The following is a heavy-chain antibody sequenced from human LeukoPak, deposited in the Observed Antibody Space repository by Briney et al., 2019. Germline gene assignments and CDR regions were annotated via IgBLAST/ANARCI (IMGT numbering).Heavy chain of an antibody. V-gene: IGHV1-69*04. CDR3: AKKARVVVIADDAFDI. CDR2: IIPILGIA. J-gene: IGHJ3*02. CDR1: GGTFSSYA. Sequence: SVKVSCKASGGTFSSYAISWVRQAPGQGLEWMGRIIPILGIANYAQKFQGRVTITADKSTSTAYMELSSLRSEDTAVYYCAKKARVVVIADDAFDIWGQGTMVTVSS. D-gene: IGHD2-21*01.